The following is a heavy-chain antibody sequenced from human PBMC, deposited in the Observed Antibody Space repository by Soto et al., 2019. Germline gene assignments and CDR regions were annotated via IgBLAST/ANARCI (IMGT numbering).Heavy chain of an antibody. CDR1: GYSFTSYA. D-gene: IGHD1-7*01. V-gene: IGHV1-3*01. CDR3: AREKFQVLYALDI. J-gene: IGHJ3*02. CDR2: INAGNGNT. Sequence: ASVKVSCKASGYSFTSYAMHWVRQAPGQRLEWMGWINAGNGNTKYSQKFQGRVTITRDTSASTAYMELSSLSSEDTAVYYCAREKFQVLYALDIWGQGTMVTVSS.